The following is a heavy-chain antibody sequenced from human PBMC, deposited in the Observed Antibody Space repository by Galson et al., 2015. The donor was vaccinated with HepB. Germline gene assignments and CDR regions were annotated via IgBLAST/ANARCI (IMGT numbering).Heavy chain of an antibody. CDR1: GGSFSSGGYY. D-gene: IGHD3-10*01. Sequence: TLSLTCTVSGGSFSSGGYYWSWIRQHSEKGLEWIGYIYYNANTYYNPSLKSRVTISEDRSKNHFSLRLSSVTAADTAVYYCARVHGSGAYFGLWGQGTLVTVSS. CDR3: ARVHGSGAYFGL. CDR2: IYYNANT. J-gene: IGHJ4*02. V-gene: IGHV4-31*03.